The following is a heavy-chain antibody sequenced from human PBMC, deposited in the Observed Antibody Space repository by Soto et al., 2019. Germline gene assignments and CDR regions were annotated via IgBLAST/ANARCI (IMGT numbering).Heavy chain of an antibody. CDR3: ARFDEYSSSWYDYFDY. V-gene: IGHV4-61*01. CDR2: IYYSGST. D-gene: IGHD6-13*01. Sequence: SETLSLTCTVSGGSVSSGSYYWSWIRQPPGKGLEWIGYIYYSGSTNYNPSLKSRVTISVDTSKNQFSLKLSSVTAADTAVYCCARFDEYSSSWYDYFDYWGQGTLVTVSS. J-gene: IGHJ4*02. CDR1: GGSVSSGSYY.